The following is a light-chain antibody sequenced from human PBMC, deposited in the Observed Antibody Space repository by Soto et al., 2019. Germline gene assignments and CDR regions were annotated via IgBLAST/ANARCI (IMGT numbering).Light chain of an antibody. CDR1: SSNIGTNY. CDR3: QSYDSSLSVV. Sequence: QPVLTQPPSASGTPGQRVTISCSGSSSNIGTNYVYWYQHLPGTAPKLLIYRNNQRPSGVPDRFSGSKSGTSASLAISGLRSEDEADYYCQSYDSSLSVVFGGGTKLTVL. J-gene: IGLJ2*01. V-gene: IGLV1-47*01. CDR2: RNN.